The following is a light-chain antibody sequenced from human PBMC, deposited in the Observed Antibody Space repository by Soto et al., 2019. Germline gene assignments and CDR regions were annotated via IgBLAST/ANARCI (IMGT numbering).Light chain of an antibody. J-gene: IGKJ5*01. Sequence: EIVLTQSPGTLSLSPGERATLSCRASQSVSSSYLAWYQQKPGQAPRLLIYGASSRATGIPDRFSGSGSGTDFTLTISSLEPEDFAVYYCQQRTNWPPGITFGQGTRLDIK. CDR3: QQRTNWPPGIT. CDR2: GAS. V-gene: IGKV3D-20*02. CDR1: QSVSSSY.